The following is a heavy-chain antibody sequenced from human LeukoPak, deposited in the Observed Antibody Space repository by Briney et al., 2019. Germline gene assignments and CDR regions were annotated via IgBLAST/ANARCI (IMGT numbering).Heavy chain of an antibody. D-gene: IGHD6-13*01. CDR2: INSDGSST. CDR1: GFTFSSYW. CDR3: AYSSSWQRFDY. V-gene: IGHV3-74*01. Sequence: PGGSLRLSCAASGFTFSSYWMHWVRQAPGKGLVWVSRINSDGSSTSYADSVKGRFTISRDNAKNTLYLQMNSLRAEDTAVYYCAYSSSWQRFDYWGQGTLVTVSS. J-gene: IGHJ4*02.